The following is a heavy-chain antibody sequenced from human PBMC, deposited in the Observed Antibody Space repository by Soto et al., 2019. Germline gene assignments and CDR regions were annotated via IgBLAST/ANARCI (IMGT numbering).Heavy chain of an antibody. J-gene: IGHJ4*02. CDR1: GILFNSNW. CDR3: VRDERYASSSRFDY. D-gene: IGHD6-6*01. V-gene: IGHV3-74*01. Sequence: SGGSLRLSCAVSGILFNSNWMHWVRQAPGKGLVWVSRINSDGSTTSYADSVRGRFTISRDNAKNTLYLQMNSLRAEDTAVYYCVRDERYASSSRFDYWGQGTLVTVSS. CDR2: INSDGSTT.